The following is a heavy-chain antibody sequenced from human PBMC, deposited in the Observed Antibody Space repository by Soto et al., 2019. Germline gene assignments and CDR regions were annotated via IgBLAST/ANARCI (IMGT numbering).Heavy chain of an antibody. V-gene: IGHV3-48*02. CDR1: GFTFSSYS. D-gene: IGHD4-17*01. J-gene: IGHJ4*02. CDR2: ISSSSSTI. Sequence: GGSLRLSCAASGFTFSSYSMNWVRQAPGKVLEWVSYISSSSSTIYYADSVKGRFTISRDNTKNSLYLQMNSLRDEDTAVYYCASARMTTVTHGSDYWGQGTLVNVSS. CDR3: ASARMTTVTHGSDY.